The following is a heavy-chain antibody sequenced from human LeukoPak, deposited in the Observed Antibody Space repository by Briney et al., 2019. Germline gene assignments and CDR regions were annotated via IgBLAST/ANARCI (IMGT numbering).Heavy chain of an antibody. V-gene: IGHV1-24*01. CDR1: GYTLTELS. CDR2: FDPEDGET. Sequence: ASVKVSCKVSGYTLTELSMHWVRQAPGKGLEWMGGFDPEDGETIYAQKFQGRVTMTEDTSTDTTYMELSSLRSEDTAVYYCATTVPAPSEYFQHWGQGTLVTISS. CDR3: ATTVPAPSEYFQH. D-gene: IGHD4-11*01. J-gene: IGHJ1*01.